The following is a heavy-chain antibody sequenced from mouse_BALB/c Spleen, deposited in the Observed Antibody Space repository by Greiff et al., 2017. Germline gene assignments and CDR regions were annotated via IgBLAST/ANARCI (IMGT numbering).Heavy chain of an antibody. V-gene: IGHV1-15*01. CDR2: IDPETGGT. D-gene: IGHD2-1*01. CDR3: ASYGNFAY. Sequence: QVQLQQSGAELVRPGASVTLSCKASGYTFTDYEMHWVKQTPVHGLEWIGAIDPETGGTAYNQKFKGKATLTADKSSSTAYMELRSLTSEDSAVYYCASYGNFAYWGQGTLVTVSA. J-gene: IGHJ3*01. CDR1: GYTFTDYE.